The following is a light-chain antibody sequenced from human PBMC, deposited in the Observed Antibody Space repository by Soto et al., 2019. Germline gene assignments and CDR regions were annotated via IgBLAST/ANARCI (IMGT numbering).Light chain of an antibody. CDR2: DAS. Sequence: EIVLTQSPATLSLSPGERATLSCRATQSVSIYLAWYQQKHGQAPRLLIYDASNRATGIRARFSGSGSGTDFTLTISSLEPEDFAVYYCQQRSNWPLLTFGQGTRLEIK. J-gene: IGKJ5*01. CDR3: QQRSNWPLLT. V-gene: IGKV3-11*01. CDR1: QSVSIY.